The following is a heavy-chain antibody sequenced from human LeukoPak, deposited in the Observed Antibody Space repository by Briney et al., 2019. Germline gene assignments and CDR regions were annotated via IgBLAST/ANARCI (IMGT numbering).Heavy chain of an antibody. CDR1: GDSISSVDSY. V-gene: IGHV4-30-4*01. J-gene: IGHJ4*02. CDR2: IYYSGST. Sequence: SHTLSLPCTISGDSISSVDSYWTSIRQPPGKGLEWNGSIYYSGSTYYNPSLKSRHTISVDTTKNQFSLKLSSVTAADTAVYYCARDAEIWGSYRLPLWGQGTLVTVSS. CDR3: ARDAEIWGSYRLPL. D-gene: IGHD3-16*02.